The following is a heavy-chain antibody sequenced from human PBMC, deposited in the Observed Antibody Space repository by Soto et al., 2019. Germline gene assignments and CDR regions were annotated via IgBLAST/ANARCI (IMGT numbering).Heavy chain of an antibody. CDR2: TVATSGST. CDR3: ARGAGDGSGRSHVAN. Sequence: QVQLVQSGAEVTEPGASVKLSCKTSGYTFSTYGLSWVRQAPGQGLEWIGWTVATSGSTIYAQKFQGRVTVTTDRSTNTGYLELRSLTSDDTALYSCARGAGDGSGRSHVANGGQGTLVTVSS. J-gene: IGHJ4*02. V-gene: IGHV1-18*01. CDR1: GYTFSTYG. D-gene: IGHD3-10*01.